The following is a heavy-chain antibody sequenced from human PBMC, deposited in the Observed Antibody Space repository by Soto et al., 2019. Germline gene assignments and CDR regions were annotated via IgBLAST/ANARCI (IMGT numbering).Heavy chain of an antibody. CDR1: GFTFSSYG. D-gene: IGHD2-2*01. Sequence: QVQLVESGGGVVQPGRSLRLSCAASGFTFSSYGMHWVRQAPGKGLEWVAVIWYDGSNKYYADSVKGRFTISRDNSKNKLYLQINSLRAEDTAVYYCARDHFLGYCSSTSCYYYYYGMDVWGQGTTVTVS. CDR3: ARDHFLGYCSSTSCYYYYYGMDV. J-gene: IGHJ6*02. CDR2: IWYDGSNK. V-gene: IGHV3-33*01.